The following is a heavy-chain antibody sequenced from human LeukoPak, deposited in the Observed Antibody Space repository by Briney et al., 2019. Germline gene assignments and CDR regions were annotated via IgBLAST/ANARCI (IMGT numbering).Heavy chain of an antibody. Sequence: GGSLRLSCAASGFTFSSYAMSWVRQAPGKGLEWVSGISGSGGSTYYADSVKGRFTISRDNSKNTLYLQMNSPRAEDTAVYYCAKRPPPTGNNWNDRCFDYWGQGTLVTVSS. V-gene: IGHV3-23*01. CDR2: ISGSGGST. J-gene: IGHJ4*02. CDR3: AKRPPPTGNNWNDRCFDY. D-gene: IGHD1-1*01. CDR1: GFTFSSYA.